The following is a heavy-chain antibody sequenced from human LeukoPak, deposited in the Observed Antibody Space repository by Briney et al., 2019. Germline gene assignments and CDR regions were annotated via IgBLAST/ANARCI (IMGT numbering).Heavy chain of an antibody. CDR3: AKGLISGSSLGGGY. J-gene: IGHJ4*02. CDR2: LTASSGST. CDR1: GFTFSTYT. V-gene: IGHV3-23*01. Sequence: PGGSLRLSCAASGFTFSTYTMNWVRQAPGKGLEWVSALTASSGSTYSADSVKGRFTISRDNSKNTLYLQMNSLRAEDTAVYYCAKGLISGSSLGGGYWGQGTLVTVSS. D-gene: IGHD1-26*01.